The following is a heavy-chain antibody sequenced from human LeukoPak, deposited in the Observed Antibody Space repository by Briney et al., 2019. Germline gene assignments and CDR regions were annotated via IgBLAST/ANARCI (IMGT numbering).Heavy chain of an antibody. CDR2: MNPNSGST. V-gene: IGHV1-8*03. J-gene: IGHJ4*02. CDR3: ARAKVGNVLRFLEWLSAHYYFDY. D-gene: IGHD3-3*01. Sequence: GASVKVSRKASGYTFTSYDINWVRQATGQGLEWMGWMNPNSGSTGYAQKFQGRVTITRNTSISTAYMELSSLRSEDTAVYYCARAKVGNVLRFLEWLSAHYYFDYWGQGTLVTVSS. CDR1: GYTFTSYD.